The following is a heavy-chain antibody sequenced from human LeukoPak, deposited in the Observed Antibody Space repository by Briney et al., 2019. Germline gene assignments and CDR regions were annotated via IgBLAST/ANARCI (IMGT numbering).Heavy chain of an antibody. CDR3: ARATGYCSSTSCSHFDY. CDR2: IYTSGST. CDR1: GGSISSGSYY. J-gene: IGHJ4*02. Sequence: SETLSLTCTVSGGSISSGSYYWSWIRQPAGKGLEWIGRIYTSGSTNYNPSLKSRVTISVDTSKNQFSLKLSSVTAADTAVYYCARATGYCSSTSCSHFDYWGQGTLVTVSS. V-gene: IGHV4-61*02. D-gene: IGHD2-2*01.